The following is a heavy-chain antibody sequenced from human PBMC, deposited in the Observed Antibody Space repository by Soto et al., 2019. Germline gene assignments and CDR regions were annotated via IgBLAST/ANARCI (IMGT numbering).Heavy chain of an antibody. CDR1: GFTVSSYA. V-gene: IGHV3-48*02. CDR2: ISSSSSTI. J-gene: IGHJ4*02. CDR3: ASEYYYDSSGYLGYFDY. Sequence: GGSLRLSCAASGFTVSSYAMSWVRQAPGKGLEWVSYISSSSSTIYYADSVKGRFTISRDNAKNSLYLQMNSLRDEDTAVYYCASEYYYDSSGYLGYFDYWGQGTLVTVSS. D-gene: IGHD3-22*01.